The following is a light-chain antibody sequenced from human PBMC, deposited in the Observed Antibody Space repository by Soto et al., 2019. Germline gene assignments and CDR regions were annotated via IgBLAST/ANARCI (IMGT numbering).Light chain of an antibody. V-gene: IGKV1-5*01. CDR2: DAS. CDR3: QQYNSYSPWT. Sequence: DIQMTQSPSTLSASVGDRVTITCRASQSIGSWLAWYQQKPGKAPKLLIYDASSLESGVPSRFSGSGSGTEFTLTISSLQPDDFATYYCQQYNSYSPWTFGQGTKVEIK. CDR1: QSIGSW. J-gene: IGKJ1*01.